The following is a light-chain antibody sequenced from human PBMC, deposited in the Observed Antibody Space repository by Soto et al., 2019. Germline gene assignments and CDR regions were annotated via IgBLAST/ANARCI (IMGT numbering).Light chain of an antibody. CDR2: DAS. CDR3: QQYGSSPT. Sequence: IVMTQSPATLSVSPGERATLSCRASRGISSNLAWYQQKPGQAPRLLIYDASTRATGIPARFSGSGSGTEFTLTISRLEPEDFAVYYCQQYGSSPTFGQGTKVDIK. CDR1: RGISSN. J-gene: IGKJ1*01. V-gene: IGKV3-15*01.